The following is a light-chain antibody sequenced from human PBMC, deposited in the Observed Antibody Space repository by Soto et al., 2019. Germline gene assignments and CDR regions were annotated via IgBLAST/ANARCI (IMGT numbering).Light chain of an antibody. CDR3: QQSYSTPMYT. CDR1: QTITTY. CDR2: DAS. V-gene: IGKV1-39*01. Sequence: DIQMTQSPSSLSASVGDRVTITCRASQTITTYLNWYQQKPGKAPKLLIYDASSLQSGVPSRFGGSGSGTHFTLTISGLQPEDSATYYCQQSYSTPMYTFDQGTKLEIK. J-gene: IGKJ2*01.